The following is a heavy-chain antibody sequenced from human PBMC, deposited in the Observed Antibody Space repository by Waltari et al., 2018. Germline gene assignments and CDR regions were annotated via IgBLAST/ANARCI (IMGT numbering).Heavy chain of an antibody. CDR3: ARGNWAPFDY. CDR1: GFTFSSYW. V-gene: IGHV3-7*01. D-gene: IGHD7-27*01. J-gene: IGHJ4*02. Sequence: EVQLVESGGGLVQPGGSLRLSCAASGFTFSSYWMTWVRQAPGKGLGWVAIIKQDGSEKHYVDSVKGRFTISRDNAKNSLYLQMNGLRVEDTAIYYCARGNWAPFDYWGQGTLVTVSS. CDR2: IKQDGSEK.